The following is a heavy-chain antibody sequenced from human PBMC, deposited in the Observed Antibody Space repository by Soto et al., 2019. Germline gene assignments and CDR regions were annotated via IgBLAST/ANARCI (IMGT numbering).Heavy chain of an antibody. Sequence: GGSLRLSCAASGFTFDDYGMSWVRQAPGKGLEWVSGINWNGGSTGYADSVKGRFTISRDNAKNSLYLQMNSLRAEDTALYYCARTLSGSGWYGYFDYWGQGTLVTVSS. V-gene: IGHV3-20*04. J-gene: IGHJ4*02. CDR1: GFTFDDYG. CDR2: INWNGGST. CDR3: ARTLSGSGWYGYFDY. D-gene: IGHD6-19*01.